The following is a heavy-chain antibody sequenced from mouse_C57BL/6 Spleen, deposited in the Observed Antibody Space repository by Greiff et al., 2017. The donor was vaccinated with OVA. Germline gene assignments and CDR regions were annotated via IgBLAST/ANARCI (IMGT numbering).Heavy chain of an antibody. V-gene: IGHV5-6*01. CDR1: GFTFSSYG. CDR3: ARQYSNYGFAY. J-gene: IGHJ3*01. D-gene: IGHD2-5*01. CDR2: ISSGGSYT. Sequence: EVHLVESGGDLVKPGGSLKLSCAASGFTFSSYGMSWVRQTPDKRLEWVATISSGGSYTYYPDSVKGRFTISRDNAKNTLYLQMSSLKSEDTAMYYCARQYSNYGFAYWGQGTLVTVSA.